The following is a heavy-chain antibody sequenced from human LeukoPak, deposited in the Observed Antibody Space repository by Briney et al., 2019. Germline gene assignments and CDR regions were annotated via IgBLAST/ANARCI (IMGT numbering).Heavy chain of an antibody. V-gene: IGHV3-66*01. Sequence: GGSLRLSCAASGFTVSTNYMTWVRQAPGRGLEWVSIIYNSGITYYGDPVKGRFTISRDISRNTVYLQMNNLRVDDTAVYYCAKGGSPDEWGQGTLVTVSS. J-gene: IGHJ4*02. CDR3: AKGGSPDE. CDR1: GFTVSTNY. CDR2: IYNSGIT. D-gene: IGHD6-13*01.